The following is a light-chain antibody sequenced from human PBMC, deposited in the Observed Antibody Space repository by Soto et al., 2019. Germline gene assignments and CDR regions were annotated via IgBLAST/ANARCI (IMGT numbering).Light chain of an antibody. Sequence: QSVLTQPRSVSGSPGQSVTISCTGTSSDVGTYDFVSWYQQYPGKAPRLMIFDVSERPSGVPDRFSGSKSGNTASLTISGLQAEDEADYYCCLYAVTFYVFGTGTKLTVL. CDR2: DVS. J-gene: IGLJ1*01. V-gene: IGLV2-11*01. CDR3: CLYAVTFYV. CDR1: SSDVGTYDF.